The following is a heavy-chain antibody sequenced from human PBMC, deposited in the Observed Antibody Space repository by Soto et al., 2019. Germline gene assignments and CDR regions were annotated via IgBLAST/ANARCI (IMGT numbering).Heavy chain of an antibody. CDR1: GFSFSSYA. Sequence: EVQLLESGGGLVQPGGSLRLSCAASGFSFSSYAMSWVRQAPGKGLEWVSAISGSDGRTYYADSVKGRFTISRDNSKNTLYLQMNSLRAEDTAVYYCAKIILTDSGSYPPFDYWGQGTLVTVSS. J-gene: IGHJ4*02. V-gene: IGHV3-23*01. CDR2: ISGSDGRT. D-gene: IGHD1-26*01. CDR3: AKIILTDSGSYPPFDY.